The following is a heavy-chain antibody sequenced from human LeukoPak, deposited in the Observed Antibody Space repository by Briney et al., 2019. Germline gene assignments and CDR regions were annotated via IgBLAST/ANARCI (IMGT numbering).Heavy chain of an antibody. J-gene: IGHJ5*02. CDR1: GGSFGGYY. Sequence: SETLSLTCAVYGGSFGGYYWSWIRQPPGKGLEWIGEINHSGSTNYNPSLKSRVTISVDTSKNQFSLKLSSVTAADTAVYYCARYSLVVVSFDPWGQGTLVTVSS. V-gene: IGHV4-34*01. CDR2: INHSGST. CDR3: ARYSLVVVSFDP. D-gene: IGHD3-22*01.